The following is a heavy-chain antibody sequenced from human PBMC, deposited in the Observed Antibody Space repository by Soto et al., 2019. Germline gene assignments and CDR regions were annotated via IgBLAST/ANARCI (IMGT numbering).Heavy chain of an antibody. CDR1: GGSVSGGSYC. V-gene: IGHV4-61*01. Sequence: QVQLQESGPGLVKPSETLSLTCTVSGGSVSGGSYCWSWIRQPPGKGLECIGYVYNSGSTTYNPSLKRRVTIGVDTAKNQFALGRSSVTAADTAVYYCARVPLTTYFDLWGRGTLVTVSS. CDR3: ARVPLTTYFDL. D-gene: IGHD3-9*01. CDR2: VYNSGST. J-gene: IGHJ2*01.